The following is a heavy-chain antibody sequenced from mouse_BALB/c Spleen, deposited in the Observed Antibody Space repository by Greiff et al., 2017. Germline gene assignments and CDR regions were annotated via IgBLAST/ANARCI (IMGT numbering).Heavy chain of an antibody. D-gene: IGHD1-1*01. Sequence: QVQLQQSGAELVKPGASVKLSCKASGYTFTSYDINWVRQRPEQGLEWIGWIFPGDGSTKYNEKFKGKATLTTDKSSSTAYMQLSRLTSEDSAVYFCARSYYYGSSYPRWFAYWGQGTLVTVSA. CDR2: IFPGDGST. V-gene: IGHV1S56*01. J-gene: IGHJ3*01. CDR1: GYTFTSYD. CDR3: ARSYYYGSSYPRWFAY.